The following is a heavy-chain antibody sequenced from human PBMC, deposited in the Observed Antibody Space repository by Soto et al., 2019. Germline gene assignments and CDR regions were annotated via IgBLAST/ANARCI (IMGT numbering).Heavy chain of an antibody. Sequence: PGGSLRLSCAASGFTFSSYAMSWVRQAPGKGLEWVSAISGSGGSTYYADSVKGRFTISRDNSKNTLYLQMNSLRAEDTAVYYCAKEEVVYCSSTSCPEIDYWGQGTLVTVSS. CDR2: ISGSGGST. CDR3: AKEEVVYCSSTSCPEIDY. CDR1: GFTFSSYA. D-gene: IGHD2-2*01. J-gene: IGHJ4*02. V-gene: IGHV3-23*01.